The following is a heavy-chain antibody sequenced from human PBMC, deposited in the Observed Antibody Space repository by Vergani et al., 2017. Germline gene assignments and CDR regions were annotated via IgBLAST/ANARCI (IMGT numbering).Heavy chain of an antibody. D-gene: IGHD3-9*01. V-gene: IGHV4-59*13. J-gene: IGHJ6*02. CDR1: VGSSNTYY. CDR2: IYSTGST. CDR3: ARVMYRDEASTGYRLEGMDI. Sequence: QVQLEESGPGLVKPSETLSLTCTVSVGSSNTYYWSWFRQSPGKGLEWIGYIYSTGSTNYNPSLNSRVTMSVDTSKNQLSLKLRSVTAADTAVYFCARVMYRDEASTGYRLEGMDIWGQGTTVTISS.